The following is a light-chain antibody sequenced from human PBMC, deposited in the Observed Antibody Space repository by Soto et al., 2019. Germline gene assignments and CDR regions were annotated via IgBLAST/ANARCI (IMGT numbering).Light chain of an antibody. J-gene: IGKJ2*01. CDR3: QQLNSYPPYT. CDR1: QGISSY. CDR2: AAS. V-gene: IGKV1-9*01. Sequence: DIQLTQSPSFLSASVGDRVTITCRASQGISSYLAWYQQKPGKAPKLLIYAASTLQSGVPSRFSGSGSWTAFTLTISSLQPEDFATYYCQQLNSYPPYTFGQGTKLEIK.